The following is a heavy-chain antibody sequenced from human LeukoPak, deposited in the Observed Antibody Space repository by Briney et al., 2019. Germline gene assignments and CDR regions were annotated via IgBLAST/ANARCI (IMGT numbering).Heavy chain of an antibody. CDR2: ISGGGDST. V-gene: IGHV3-23*01. J-gene: IGHJ4*02. CDR3: ARRAGAYSHPYDY. CDR1: GFTFSNYA. Sequence: GGSLRLSCAASGFTFSNYAMRWVRQAPGKGLEWVSGISGGGDSTYYADSVKGRFTISRDNSKNTLYLQMNSLRSEDTAVYYCARRAGAYSHPYDYWGQGTLVTVSS. D-gene: IGHD4/OR15-4a*01.